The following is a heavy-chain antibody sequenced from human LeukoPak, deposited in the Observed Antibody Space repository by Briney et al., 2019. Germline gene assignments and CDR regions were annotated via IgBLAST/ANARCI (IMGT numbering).Heavy chain of an antibody. D-gene: IGHD1-26*01. CDR3: ARAGSYTRFGYFGLDV. V-gene: IGHV1-2*02. Sequence: ASVKVSCKASGYIFSDYYIHWVRQAPGQGLEWMGWIDPNRGGAKLAQKFQVRVTMTSDTSVSTVYMELTGLTFDDAALFYCARAGSYTRFGYFGLDVWGQGTTVTVSS. J-gene: IGHJ6*02. CDR2: IDPNRGGA. CDR1: GYIFSDYY.